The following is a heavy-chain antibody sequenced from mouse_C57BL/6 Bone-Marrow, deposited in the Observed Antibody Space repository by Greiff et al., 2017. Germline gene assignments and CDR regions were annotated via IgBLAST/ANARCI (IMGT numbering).Heavy chain of an antibody. Sequence: EVKLMESGPGLVKPSQSLSLTCSVTGYSITSGYYWNWIRQFPGNKLEWMGYISYDGSNNYNPSLKNRISITRDTSKNQFFLKLKYVTTEETATYYCAREGGEDYDCDYWGQGTTLTVSS. CDR1: GYSITSGYY. CDR2: ISYDGSN. CDR3: AREGGEDYDCDY. J-gene: IGHJ2*01. D-gene: IGHD2-4*01. V-gene: IGHV3-6*01.